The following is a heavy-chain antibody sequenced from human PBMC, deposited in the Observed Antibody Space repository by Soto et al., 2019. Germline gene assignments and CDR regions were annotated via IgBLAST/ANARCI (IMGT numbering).Heavy chain of an antibody. V-gene: IGHV4-39*01. D-gene: IGHD3-3*02. CDR1: GDSISSSSYY. J-gene: IGHJ5*02. CDR3: ARPLQLAVSGFDP. CDR2: IHYRANS. Sequence: SETLSLTCAVSGDSISSSSYYWAWIRQPPGKGLEWIGSIHYRANSYYSPSLKSRITISVDTSKNRISLRLSSVTAADTAVYYCARPLQLAVSGFDPWGQGTLVTVSS.